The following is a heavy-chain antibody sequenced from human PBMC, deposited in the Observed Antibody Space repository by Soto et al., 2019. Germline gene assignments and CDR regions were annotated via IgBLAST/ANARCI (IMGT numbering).Heavy chain of an antibody. CDR2: INPNSGGT. J-gene: IGHJ4*02. Sequence: ASVKVSCKASGYTFTGYYMHWVRQAPGQGLEWMGWINPNSGGTNYAQKFQGRVTMTRDTSISTAYMELSSLRSDDTAVYYCAAPSRYSSSWYFYWGQGTLVTVSS. V-gene: IGHV1-2*02. CDR1: GYTFTGYY. CDR3: AAPSRYSSSWYFY. D-gene: IGHD6-13*01.